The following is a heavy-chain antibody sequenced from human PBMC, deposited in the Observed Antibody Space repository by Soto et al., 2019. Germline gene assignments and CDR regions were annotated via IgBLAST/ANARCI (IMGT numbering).Heavy chain of an antibody. D-gene: IGHD3-10*01. V-gene: IGHV1-69*01. Sequence: QVQLVQSGAELKKPGSSVKVSCKASGGTFSSYAISWVRQAPGQGLEWMGGIIPIFGTANYAQKLQGRVTITADESTSTAYMELSSLRSEDTAVYYCALRLEVRGFIYLDYWGQGTLVTVSS. CDR1: GGTFSSYA. J-gene: IGHJ4*02. CDR2: IIPIFGTA. CDR3: ALRLEVRGFIYLDY.